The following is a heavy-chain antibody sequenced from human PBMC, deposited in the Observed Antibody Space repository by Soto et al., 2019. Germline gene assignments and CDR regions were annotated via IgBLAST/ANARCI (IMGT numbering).Heavy chain of an antibody. D-gene: IGHD2-8*01. V-gene: IGHV4-31*03. CDR2: IYYSGST. CDR3: ARGLGYCTNGVCYYYGMDV. J-gene: IGHJ6*02. CDR1: GGSISSGGYY. Sequence: QVQLQESGPGLVKPSQTLSLTCTVSGGSISSGGYYWSWIRQHPGKGLEWIGYIYYSGSTYYNPSLKSRVTISVDTSKNQFSLKPSSVTAADTAVYYCARGLGYCTNGVCYYYGMDVWGQGTTVTVSS.